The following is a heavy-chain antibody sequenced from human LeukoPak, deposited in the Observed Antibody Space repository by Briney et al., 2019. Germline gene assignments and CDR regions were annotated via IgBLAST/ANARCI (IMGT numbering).Heavy chain of an antibody. D-gene: IGHD5-18*01. V-gene: IGHV3-23*01. CDR1: GFTFSSYA. J-gene: IGHJ4*02. Sequence: GGSLRLSCAASGFTFSSYAMHWVRQAPGKGLEWVSTVSGGGGSTYYADPVKGRFTISRDNSKNTLYLQMNRLRAEDTAVYYCAKDNSYGNFDYWGQGTLVTVSS. CDR3: AKDNSYGNFDY. CDR2: VSGGGGST.